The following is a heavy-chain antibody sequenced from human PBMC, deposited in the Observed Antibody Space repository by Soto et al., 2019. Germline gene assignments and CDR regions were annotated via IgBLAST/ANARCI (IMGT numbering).Heavy chain of an antibody. CDR2: IGTAGDT. D-gene: IGHD1-1*01. Sequence: GGSLRLSCEASGFTFRSYDMHWVRQATGKGLEWVSAIGTAGDTYYPGSVKGRFTISRENAKNSLYLQMNSLRAGDTAVYYCARGNRNYFDYWGQGTLVTVSS. V-gene: IGHV3-13*01. CDR1: GFTFRSYD. CDR3: ARGNRNYFDY. J-gene: IGHJ4*02.